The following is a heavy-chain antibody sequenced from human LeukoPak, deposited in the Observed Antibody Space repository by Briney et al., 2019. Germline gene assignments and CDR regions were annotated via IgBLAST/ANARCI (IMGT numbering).Heavy chain of an antibody. D-gene: IGHD5-18*01. J-gene: IGHJ4*02. CDR3: ATIYSYGLNYFDC. Sequence: PGGSLRLSCAASGFTFSSYEMNWVRQAPGKGLEWASYISTTGSTIYYADSVKGRFTISRDNAKNSLYLQMNSLRAEDTAVYYCATIYSYGLNYFDCWGQGTLVTVSS. CDR1: GFTFSSYE. V-gene: IGHV3-48*03. CDR2: ISTTGSTI.